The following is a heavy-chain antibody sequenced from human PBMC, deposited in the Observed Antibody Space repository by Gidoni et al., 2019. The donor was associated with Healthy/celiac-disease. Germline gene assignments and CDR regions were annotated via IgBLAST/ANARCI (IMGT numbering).Heavy chain of an antibody. CDR1: GFTFSSYA. Sequence: EVQLVESGGGLVQPGGSLSLSCASSGFTFSSYAMHWVRQAPGKGLEYVSAISSNGGSTYYANSVKGRFTISRDNSKNTLYLQMGSLRAEDMAVYYCAREDCSSTSCPGRGAFDIWGQGTMVTVSS. J-gene: IGHJ3*02. V-gene: IGHV3-64*01. CDR2: ISSNGGST. D-gene: IGHD2-2*01. CDR3: AREDCSSTSCPGRGAFDI.